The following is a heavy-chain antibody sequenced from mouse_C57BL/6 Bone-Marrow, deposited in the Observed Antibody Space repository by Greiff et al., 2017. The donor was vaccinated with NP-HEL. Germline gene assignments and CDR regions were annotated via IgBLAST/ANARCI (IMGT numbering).Heavy chain of an antibody. V-gene: IGHV1-80*01. Sequence: VQLQQSGAERVKPGASVKFSCKASGYEFSNYWMNWVKQRPGKGLEWIGQIYPGDGDTNYNGKFKDKATLTADKSSSTAYMQLSRLTSEDSAVYFCARGAYWGEVTLVTVSA. CDR3: ARGAY. J-gene: IGHJ3*01. CDR2: IYPGDGDT. CDR1: GYEFSNYW.